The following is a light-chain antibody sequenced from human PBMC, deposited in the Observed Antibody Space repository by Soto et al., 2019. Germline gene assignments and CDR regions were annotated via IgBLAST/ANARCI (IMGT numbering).Light chain of an antibody. CDR3: QQYNDWPPLT. V-gene: IGKV3-15*01. Sequence: EIVMTQSPATLPVSPGERATLSCRASQSVSNHLAWYQQKPGQAPRLLIYGASTRATGIPARFSGSGSGTEFPLTISSLQSEDFAVYYCQQYNDWPPLTFGGGTKVEIK. J-gene: IGKJ4*01. CDR1: QSVSNH. CDR2: GAS.